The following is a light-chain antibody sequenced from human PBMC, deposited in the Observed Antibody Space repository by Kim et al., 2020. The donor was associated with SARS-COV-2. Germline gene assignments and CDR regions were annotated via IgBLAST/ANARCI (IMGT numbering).Light chain of an antibody. CDR2: QDT. V-gene: IGLV3-1*01. CDR3: QAWDSSTVV. J-gene: IGLJ7*01. CDR1: KLGDKS. Sequence: VSPGQTASFTCSGDKLGDKSTSWYQQRPGQPPVLVIYQDTKRPSGIPERFSGSNSGNTATLTISEAQAMDEADYYCQAWDSSTVVFGGGTQLTVL.